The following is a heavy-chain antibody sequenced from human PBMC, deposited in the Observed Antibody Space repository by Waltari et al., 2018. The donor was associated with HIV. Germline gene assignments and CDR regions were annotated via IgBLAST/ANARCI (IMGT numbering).Heavy chain of an antibody. CDR3: AREAVTTNYYFDN. D-gene: IGHD1-1*01. CDR2: ISYDGSDK. CDR1: GFPFNNYI. V-gene: IGHV3-30*04. J-gene: IGHJ4*02. Sequence: VQLVESGGGVVQPGRSLRLSCTGSGFPFNNYILLWVRQAPGKGLEWIALISYDGSDKDYADSLRGRFTISRDNSKNTLFLQMDSLRIEDTALYYCAREAVTTNYYFDNWGQGTLVTVSS.